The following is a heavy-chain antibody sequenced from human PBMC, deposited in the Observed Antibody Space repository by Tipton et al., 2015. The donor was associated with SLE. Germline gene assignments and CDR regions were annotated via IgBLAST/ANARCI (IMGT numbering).Heavy chain of an antibody. D-gene: IGHD1-26*01. CDR3: AKGQVGGTDY. CDR2: ISYDGSNK. V-gene: IGHV3-30*18. CDR1: GFTFSSYG. J-gene: IGHJ4*02. Sequence: SLRLSCAASGFTFSSYGMHWVRQAPGKGLEWVTVISYDGSNKYYADSVKGRFTISRDNSKNTLYLQMNSLRAEDTAVYYCAKGQVGGTDYWGRGSLVAVAS.